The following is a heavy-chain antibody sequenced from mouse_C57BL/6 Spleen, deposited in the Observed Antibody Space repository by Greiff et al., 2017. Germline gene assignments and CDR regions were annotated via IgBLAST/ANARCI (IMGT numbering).Heavy chain of an antibody. Sequence: EVHLVESGGGLVQPGGSLSLSCAASGFTFTDYYMSWVRQPPGKALEWLGFIRNKANGYTTEYSASVKGRFTISRDNSQSILYLQMNALRAEDSATYYCARTYGSSYGWFAYWGQGTLVTVSA. D-gene: IGHD1-1*01. J-gene: IGHJ3*01. CDR1: GFTFTDYY. CDR2: IRNKANGYTT. V-gene: IGHV7-3*01. CDR3: ARTYGSSYGWFAY.